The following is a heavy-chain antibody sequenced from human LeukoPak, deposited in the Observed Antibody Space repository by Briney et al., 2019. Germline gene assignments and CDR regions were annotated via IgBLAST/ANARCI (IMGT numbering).Heavy chain of an antibody. CDR1: GGSISSGDYY. CDR3: ARAGELSSQEFDY. J-gene: IGHJ4*02. CDR2: IYYSGST. Sequence: SETLSLTCTVSGGSISSGDYYWSWIRQPPGKGLERIGYIYYSGSTYYNPSLKSRVTISVDTSKNQFSLKLSSVTAADTAVYYCARAGELSSQEFDYWGQGTLVTVSS. V-gene: IGHV4-30-4*01. D-gene: IGHD3-16*02.